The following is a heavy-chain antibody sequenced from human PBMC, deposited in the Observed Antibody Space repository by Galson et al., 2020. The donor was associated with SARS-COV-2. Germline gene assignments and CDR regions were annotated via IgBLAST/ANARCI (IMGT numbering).Heavy chain of an antibody. D-gene: IGHD6-19*01. CDR1: GYTFTTHW. CDR2: IYPGDSDT. Sequence: GESLKISCKGSGYTFTTHWIGWVRQMPGKGLEWMGIIYPGDSDTRYGPSFQGQVTISADKSISTAYLQWSSLKASDTAIYYCARGIAVAGGTFDHWGQGSLVTVSS. CDR3: ARGIAVAGGTFDH. V-gene: IGHV5-51*01. J-gene: IGHJ4*02.